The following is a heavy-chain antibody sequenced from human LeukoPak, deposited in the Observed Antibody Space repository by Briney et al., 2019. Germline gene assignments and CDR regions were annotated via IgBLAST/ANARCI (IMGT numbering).Heavy chain of an antibody. V-gene: IGHV4-30-4*08. CDR2: IYYSGST. CDR1: GGSISSGDYY. D-gene: IGHD3-22*01. J-gene: IGHJ4*02. Sequence: SQTLSFTCTVSGGSISSGDYYWSWIRQPPGKGLEWIGYIYYSGSTYYNPSLKSRVTISVDTSKNQFSLKLSSVTAADTAVYFCARENYYDSSGYYFDYWGQGTLVTVSS. CDR3: ARENYYDSSGYYFDY.